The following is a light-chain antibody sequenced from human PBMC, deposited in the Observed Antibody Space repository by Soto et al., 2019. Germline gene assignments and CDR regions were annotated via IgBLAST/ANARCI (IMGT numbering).Light chain of an antibody. CDR1: NIGRKS. Sequence: SYELTQPPSVSVAPGQTARITCGGRNIGRKSVHWYQQKPGQAPVVVVYDDRGRPSGITERFSGSNSGNTATLTISRVEAGDEADYYCQLWDSNSDHVVFGGGTK. V-gene: IGLV3-21*02. J-gene: IGLJ2*01. CDR3: QLWDSNSDHVV. CDR2: DDR.